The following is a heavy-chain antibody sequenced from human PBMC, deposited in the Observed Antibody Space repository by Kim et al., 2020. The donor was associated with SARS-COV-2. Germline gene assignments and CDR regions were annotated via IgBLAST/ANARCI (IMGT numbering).Heavy chain of an antibody. Sequence: ADSVKGRFTISRDNSKNTLYLEMNSLRAEDMAVYYCAKDPDTAMVTIFDYWGQGTLVTVSS. D-gene: IGHD5-18*01. V-gene: IGHV3-23*01. CDR3: AKDPDTAMVTIFDY. J-gene: IGHJ4*02.